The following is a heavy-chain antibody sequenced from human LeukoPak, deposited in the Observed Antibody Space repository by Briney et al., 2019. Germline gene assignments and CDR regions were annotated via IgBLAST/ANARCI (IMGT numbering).Heavy chain of an antibody. J-gene: IGHJ4*02. CDR2: INSDGSST. Sequence: GGSLRLSCTASGFTFSTYWMHWVRQPPGKGLVWVSRINSDGSSTSYADSVKGRLTISRDNAKNTLYLQMNSLRAEDTAVYYCARDMEMATISGFDYWGQGTPVTVSS. V-gene: IGHV3-74*01. D-gene: IGHD5-12*01. CDR1: GFTFSTYW. CDR3: ARDMEMATISGFDY.